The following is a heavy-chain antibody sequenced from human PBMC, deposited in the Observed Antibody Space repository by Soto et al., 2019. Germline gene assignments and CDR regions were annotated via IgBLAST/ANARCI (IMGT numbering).Heavy chain of an antibody. CDR1: GYTFTGYY. CDR3: AREYDSSDYYYGPLYYGMDV. V-gene: IGHV1-2*02. CDR2: INPNSGGT. D-gene: IGHD3-22*01. Sequence: ASVKVSCKASGYTFTGYYMHWVRQAPGQGLEWMGWINPNSGGTNYAQKFQGRVTMTRDTSISTAYMELSRLRSDDTAVYYCAREYDSSDYYYGPLYYGMDVWGQGTTGSVSS. J-gene: IGHJ6*02.